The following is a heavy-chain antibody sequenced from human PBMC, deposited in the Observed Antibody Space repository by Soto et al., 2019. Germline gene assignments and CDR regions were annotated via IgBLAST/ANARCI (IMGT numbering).Heavy chain of an antibody. V-gene: IGHV3-33*01. Sequence: QVQLVESGGGVVQPGRSLRLSCAASGFTFSSYGMHWVRQAPGKGLEWVAVIWYDGSNKYYADSVKGRFTISRDNSKNARYVQMNSLRAGDMAVYYCARDGGGRDGYTVGCNWFDPWGRGTLVTVSS. CDR3: ARDGGGRDGYTVGCNWFDP. D-gene: IGHD2-15*01. CDR2: IWYDGSNK. CDR1: GFTFSSYG. J-gene: IGHJ5*02.